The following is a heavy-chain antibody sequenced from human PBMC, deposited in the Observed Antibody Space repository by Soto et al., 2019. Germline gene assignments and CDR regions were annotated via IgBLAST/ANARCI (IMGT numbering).Heavy chain of an antibody. CDR2: IIPIFGTA. D-gene: IGHD3-22*01. J-gene: IGHJ4*02. CDR1: GGTFSSYA. V-gene: IGHV1-69*06. CDR3: ARDTDYYDSSGYDFDY. Sequence: SVKVSCKASGGTFSSYAISWVRRAPGQGLEWMGGIIPIFGTANYAQKFQGRVTITADKSTSTAYMELSGLRSEDTAVYYCARDTDYYDSSGYDFDYWGQGTLVTVSS.